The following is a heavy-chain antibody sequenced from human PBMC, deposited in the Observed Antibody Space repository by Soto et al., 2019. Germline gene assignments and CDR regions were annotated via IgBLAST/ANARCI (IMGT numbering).Heavy chain of an antibody. CDR2: IIPILGIA. D-gene: IGHD2-2*01. CDR3: ARLNIVVVPAAINYYYYGMDV. CDR1: GGTFSSYT. V-gene: IGHV1-69*02. Sequence: ASVKVSCKASGGTFSSYTISWVRQAPGQGLEWMGRIIPILGIANYAQKFQGRVTITADKSTSTAYMELSSLRSEDTAVYYCARLNIVVVPAAINYYYYGMDVWGQGTTVTVSS. J-gene: IGHJ6*02.